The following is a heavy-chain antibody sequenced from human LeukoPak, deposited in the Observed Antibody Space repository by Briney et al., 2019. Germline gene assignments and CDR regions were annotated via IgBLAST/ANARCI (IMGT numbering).Heavy chain of an antibody. CDR1: GYTLTELS. J-gene: IGHJ4*02. V-gene: IGHV1-24*01. Sequence: ASVKVSCKVSGYTLTELSMHWVRQAPGKGLEWMGGFDPEDGETIYAQKFQGRVTMTEDTSTDTAYMELSSLSSEDTAVYYCATSMWFGELSVFDYWGQGTLVTVSS. CDR2: FDPEDGET. CDR3: ATSMWFGELSVFDY. D-gene: IGHD3-10*01.